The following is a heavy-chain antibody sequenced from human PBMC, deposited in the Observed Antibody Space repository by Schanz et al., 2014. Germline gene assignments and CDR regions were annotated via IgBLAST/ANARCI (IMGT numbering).Heavy chain of an antibody. J-gene: IGHJ4*02. V-gene: IGHV3-48*01. CDR1: GFTFRNYG. CDR3: ARGTDTAMEHRPFDY. CDR2: MIGSGSSV. D-gene: IGHD5-18*01. Sequence: EVHLVESGGSLVQPGGSLRLSCVASGFTFRNYGMSWVRQTPGKGLEWVSRMIGSGSSVFYADSVKGRFTISRDNAKNLLYLQMNGLRAEDTAVYYCARGTDTAMEHRPFDYWGQGTLVTVSS.